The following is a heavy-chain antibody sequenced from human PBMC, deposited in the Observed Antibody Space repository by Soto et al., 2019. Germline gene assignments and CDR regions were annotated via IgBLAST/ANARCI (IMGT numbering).Heavy chain of an antibody. J-gene: IGHJ1*01. CDR3: ARGPDCTSTSCQGYFQH. CDR1: WGYIVGYF. D-gene: IGHD2-2*01. Sequence: SETLLHRWAVLWGYIVGYFWRWIRKPPGKGLEWSGEINHGGTTNYYPSLKSRVTMSVDTSKNQFSLRLTSVTAADTAVYFCARGPDCTSTSCQGYFQHWGQGSLVTVSS. CDR2: INHGGTT. V-gene: IGHV4-34*01.